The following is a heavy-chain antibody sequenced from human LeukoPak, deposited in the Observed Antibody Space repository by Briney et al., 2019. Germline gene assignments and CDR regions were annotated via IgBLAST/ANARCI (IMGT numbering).Heavy chain of an antibody. CDR3: ARSGVGATASYYYGMDV. V-gene: IGHV1-69*13. Sequence: ASVKVSCKASGGTFSSYAISWVRQAPGQGLEWMGGIIPIFGTANYAQKFQGRVTITADESTSTAYMELSSLRSEDTAVYYCARSGVGATASYYYGMDVWGQGTTDTVSS. CDR1: GGTFSSYA. D-gene: IGHD1-26*01. J-gene: IGHJ6*02. CDR2: IIPIFGTA.